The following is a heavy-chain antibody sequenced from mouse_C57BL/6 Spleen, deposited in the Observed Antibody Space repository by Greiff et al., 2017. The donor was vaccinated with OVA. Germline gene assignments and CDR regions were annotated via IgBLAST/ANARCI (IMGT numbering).Heavy chain of an antibody. CDR3: ARGGDYYDYDYYAMDY. V-gene: IGHV1-81*01. D-gene: IGHD2-4*01. J-gene: IGHJ4*01. Sequence: QVQLKQSGAELARPGASVKLSCKASGYTFTSYGISWVKQRTGQGLEWIGEIYPRSGNTYYNEKFKGKATLTADKSSSTAYMELRSLTSEDSAVYFCARGGDYYDYDYYAMDYWGQGTSVTVSS. CDR2: IYPRSGNT. CDR1: GYTFTSYG.